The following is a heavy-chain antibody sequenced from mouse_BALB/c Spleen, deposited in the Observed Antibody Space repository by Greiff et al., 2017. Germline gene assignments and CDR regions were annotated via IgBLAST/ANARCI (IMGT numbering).Heavy chain of an antibody. CDR3: GGMITTSDY. J-gene: IGHJ2*01. CDR1: GYSITSGYY. D-gene: IGHD2-4*01. Sequence: ESGPGLVKPSQSLSLTCSVTGYSITSGYYWNWIRQFPGNKLEWMGYISYDGSNNYNPSLKNRISITRDTSKNQFFLKLNSVTTEDTATYYCGGMITTSDYWGQGTTLTVSS. V-gene: IGHV3-6*02. CDR2: ISYDGSN.